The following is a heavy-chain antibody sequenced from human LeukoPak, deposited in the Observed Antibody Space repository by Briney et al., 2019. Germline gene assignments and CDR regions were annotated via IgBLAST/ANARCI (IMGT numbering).Heavy chain of an antibody. J-gene: IGHJ4*02. V-gene: IGHV4-39*01. D-gene: IGHD2-2*01. Sequence: SETLALTCTVSGGSISSSSYYWDWIRQPPGKVLEWIGSIYYSGSTYYNPSLKSRVTISVDTSKNQFSLKLSSVTAADTAVYYCARFKYCSSTSCYPETDYWGQGTLVTVSS. CDR3: ARFKYCSSTSCYPETDY. CDR1: GGSISSSSYY. CDR2: IYYSGST.